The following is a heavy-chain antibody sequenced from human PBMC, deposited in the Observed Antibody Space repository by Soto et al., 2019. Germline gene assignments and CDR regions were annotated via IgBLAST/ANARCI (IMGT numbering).Heavy chain of an antibody. V-gene: IGHV4-59*01. CDR2: IYYSGST. J-gene: IGHJ4*02. Sequence: SETLSLTCSVSGGSISSYYWSWIRQPAGKGLEWIGYIYYSGSTNYNPSLKSRVTLSVDTSKNQFSLKVTSVTAADTAIYYCASRNGGAWGQGILVTVSS. CDR1: GGSISSYY. CDR3: ASRNGGA.